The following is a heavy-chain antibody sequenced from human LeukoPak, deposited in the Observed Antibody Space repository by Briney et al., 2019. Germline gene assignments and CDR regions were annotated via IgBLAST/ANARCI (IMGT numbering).Heavy chain of an antibody. CDR1: GFTFSDFG. CDR2: IDNSGRTT. V-gene: IGHV3-48*02. CDR3: AREGMSA. J-gene: IGHJ5*02. Sequence: GGSLRLSCAASGFTFSDFGMNWVRQAPGKGLEWLAYIDNSGRTTYHADSVKGRFIISRDNAKNSLFLQMNRLIDDDRAVYYCAREGMSAWGQGTLVTVSS.